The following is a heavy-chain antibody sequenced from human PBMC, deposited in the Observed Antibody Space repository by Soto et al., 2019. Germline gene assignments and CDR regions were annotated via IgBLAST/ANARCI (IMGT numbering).Heavy chain of an antibody. CDR1: GYTFTGHY. D-gene: IGHD1-26*01. CDR3: AREWTHFRGSYPDY. Sequence: GASVKVSCKASGYTFTGHYIHWVRQAPGQGLEWMGWINPNNGGTNYAQKFQGRVTMTRDTSISTAYMELSSLRSDDTAVFYCAREWTHFRGSYPDYWGQGALVTVSS. CDR2: INPNNGGT. J-gene: IGHJ4*02. V-gene: IGHV1-2*02.